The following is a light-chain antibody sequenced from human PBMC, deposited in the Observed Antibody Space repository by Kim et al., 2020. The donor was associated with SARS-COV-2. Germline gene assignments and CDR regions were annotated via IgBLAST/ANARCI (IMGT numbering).Light chain of an antibody. J-gene: IGLJ3*02. CDR1: SGSIASNY. V-gene: IGLV6-57*03. CDR3: QSYDSSNQRV. CDR2: EDN. Sequence: KTVTSCCIRSSGSIASNYVQWYRQRPVSAPTTVIYEDNQRPSGVPDRFSGSIDSSSNSASLTISGLKTEDEADYYCQSYDSSNQRVFGGGTQLTVL.